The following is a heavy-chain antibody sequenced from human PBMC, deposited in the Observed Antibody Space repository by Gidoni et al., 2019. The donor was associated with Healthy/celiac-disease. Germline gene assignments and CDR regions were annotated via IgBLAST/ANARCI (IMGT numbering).Heavy chain of an antibody. CDR2: ISWNSGSI. J-gene: IGHJ3*02. CDR1: GFTFDDYA. CDR3: AKDYTIFGVVTSPDAFDI. Sequence: GESGGGLVQPGRSLRLSCAASGFTFDDYAMHWVRQAPGKGLEWVSGISWNSGSIGYADSVKGRFTISRDNAKNSLYLQMNSLRAEDTALYYCAKDYTIFGVVTSPDAFDIWGQGTMVTVSS. D-gene: IGHD3-3*01. V-gene: IGHV3-9*01.